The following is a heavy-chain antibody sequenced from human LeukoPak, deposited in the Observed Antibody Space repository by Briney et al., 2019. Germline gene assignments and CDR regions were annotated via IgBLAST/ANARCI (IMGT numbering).Heavy chain of an antibody. CDR3: ARAGGNRVGDAFDI. CDR2: INPNSGDT. J-gene: IGHJ3*02. D-gene: IGHD4-23*01. Sequence: ASVKVSCKTSGYTFTDYYMHWVRQAPGQGLEWMGRINPNSGDTNYAQKFQGRVTMTRDTSISTAYMELSRLRSDDTAVYYCARAGGNRVGDAFDIWGQGTMVTVSS. V-gene: IGHV1-2*02. CDR1: GYTFTDYY.